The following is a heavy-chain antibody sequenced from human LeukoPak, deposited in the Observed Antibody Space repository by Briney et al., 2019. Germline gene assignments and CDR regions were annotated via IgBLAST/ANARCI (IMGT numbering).Heavy chain of an antibody. CDR1: GYTFTSYG. V-gene: IGHV1-18*01. Sequence: ASVKVSCKASGYTFTSYGISWVRQAPGQGLEWMGWISAYNGNTNYAQKLQGRVTMTTDTSTSTAYMELRSLRSDDTAVYYCAREGYSYGTGYYLDYWGQGTLVTVSS. D-gene: IGHD5-18*01. CDR2: ISAYNGNT. J-gene: IGHJ4*02. CDR3: AREGYSYGTGYYLDY.